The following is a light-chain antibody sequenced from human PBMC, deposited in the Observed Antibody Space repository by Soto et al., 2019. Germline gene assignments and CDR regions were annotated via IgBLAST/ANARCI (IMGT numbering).Light chain of an antibody. Sequence: DIVMTQSPASLAVSLGERATINCKSSQSLLNSANDKIHLAWYQQKPGQPPKLLIWRASTRDSGVPDRFSGSGSGTDFTLTINSLQAEDVATYYCQQYFSAHLTFGGWTKVEI. V-gene: IGKV4-1*01. CDR1: QSLLNSANDKIH. J-gene: IGKJ4*01. CDR3: QQYFSAHLT. CDR2: RAS.